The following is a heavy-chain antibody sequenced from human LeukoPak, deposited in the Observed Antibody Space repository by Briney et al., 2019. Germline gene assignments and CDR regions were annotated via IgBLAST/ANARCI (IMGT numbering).Heavy chain of an antibody. D-gene: IGHD6-13*01. Sequence: PSETLSLTCTVSGGSISSYYWSWIRQPPGKGLEWIGYIYYSGSTNYSPSLKSRVTMSVDTSKNQFSLKLSSVTAADTAVYYCARSPYSSSWYFDYWGQGTLVTVSS. V-gene: IGHV4-59*08. CDR3: ARSPYSSSWYFDY. CDR2: IYYSGST. CDR1: GGSISSYY. J-gene: IGHJ4*02.